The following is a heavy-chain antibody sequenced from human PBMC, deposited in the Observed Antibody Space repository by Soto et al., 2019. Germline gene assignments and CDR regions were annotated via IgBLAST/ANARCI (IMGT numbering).Heavy chain of an antibody. J-gene: IGHJ4*02. CDR3: ARGRAVDGYVYLDY. CDR1: GDSINSNY. V-gene: IGHV4-59*01. CDR2: IHDRGTT. Sequence: SETLSLTCTVSGDSINSNYWNWIRQPPSKGLEWIAYIHDRGTTNQNPSLKSRVTISIDTSKNQFPLTLTSVTAADTAVYYCARGRAVDGYVYLDYWGQGTLVT. D-gene: IGHD2-2*03.